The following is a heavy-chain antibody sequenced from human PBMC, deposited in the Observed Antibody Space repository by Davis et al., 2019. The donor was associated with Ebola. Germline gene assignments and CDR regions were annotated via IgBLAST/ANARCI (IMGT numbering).Heavy chain of an antibody. Sequence: KVSCKGSGYSFTSYWIGWVRQMPGKGLEWMGIIYPGDSDTRYSPSFQGQVTISADKSISTAYLQWSSLKASDTAMYYCASLHCSSTSCYKGAAFDIWGQGTMVTVSS. CDR1: GYSFTSYW. CDR3: ASLHCSSTSCYKGAAFDI. D-gene: IGHD2-2*02. V-gene: IGHV5-51*01. J-gene: IGHJ3*02. CDR2: IYPGDSDT.